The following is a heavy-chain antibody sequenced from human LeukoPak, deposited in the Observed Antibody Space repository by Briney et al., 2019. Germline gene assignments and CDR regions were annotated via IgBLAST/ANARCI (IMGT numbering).Heavy chain of an antibody. J-gene: IGHJ4*02. CDR3: ARGGTSSGTIDY. CDR2: IYYSGST. V-gene: IGHV4-39*07. CDR1: GGSISDIINY. Sequence: SETLSLTCTVSGGSISDIINYWGWIRQPPGKGLEWIGSIYYSGSTYYNSSLKSRVTISVDTSKNHFSLKLSSVTAADTAVYYCARGGTSSGTIDYWGQGTLVTVSS. D-gene: IGHD2-2*01.